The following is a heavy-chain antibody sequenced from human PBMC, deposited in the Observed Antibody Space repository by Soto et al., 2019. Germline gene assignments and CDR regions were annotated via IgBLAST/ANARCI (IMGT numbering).Heavy chain of an antibody. CDR3: ARENKDVNKSTSISSGFHGMDV. Sequence: PGESLKISCEGSGFTFRSHSMNWVRQAPGRGLEWVASISTSSSFIYYGDSVRGRFIISRDNAKNSLDLQMDSLRVEDTAVYYCARENKDVNKSTSISSGFHGMDVWGQGITVTVSS. V-gene: IGHV3-21*01. D-gene: IGHD2-2*01. CDR2: ISTSSSFI. CDR1: GFTFRSHS. J-gene: IGHJ6*02.